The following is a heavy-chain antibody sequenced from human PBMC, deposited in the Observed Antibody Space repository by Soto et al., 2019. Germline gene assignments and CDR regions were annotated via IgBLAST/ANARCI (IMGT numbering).Heavy chain of an antibody. Sequence: LVLMSVTCTVSDGSSSSYYWSWIRQPPGKGLEWIGYIYYSGSTNYNPSLKSRVTISVDTSKNQFSLKLGSVTAADTAVYYCARYEYSSSSCDYWGQGTLVTVSS. CDR2: IYYSGST. D-gene: IGHD6-6*01. J-gene: IGHJ4*02. V-gene: IGHV4-59*01. CDR3: ARYEYSSSSCDY. CDR1: DGSSSSYY.